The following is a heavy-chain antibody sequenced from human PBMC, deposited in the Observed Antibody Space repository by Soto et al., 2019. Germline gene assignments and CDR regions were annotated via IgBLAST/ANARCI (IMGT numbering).Heavy chain of an antibody. CDR1: SGSISSSSYY. Sequence: SETLSLTCAVSSGSISSSSYYWGWIRQPPGRGLEWIGSIYYTGSTFYNPSLKSRVTISVDTSKNQFSLKLSSVTAADAAVFYCARGSWDDVSGHYYMDVWDKGTTVTVSS. CDR2: IYYTGST. J-gene: IGHJ6*03. V-gene: IGHV4-39*01. CDR3: ARGSWDDVSGHYYMDV. D-gene: IGHD1-1*01.